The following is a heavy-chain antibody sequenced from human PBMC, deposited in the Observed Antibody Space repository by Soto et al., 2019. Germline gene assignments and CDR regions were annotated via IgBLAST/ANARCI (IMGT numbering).Heavy chain of an antibody. J-gene: IGHJ3*02. D-gene: IGHD6-6*01. CDR3: ARLSSIAARPKQPDAFDI. CDR1: GGSISSYY. V-gene: IGHV4-59*08. CDR2: IYYSGST. Sequence: SETLSLTCTVSGGSISSYYWSWIRQPPGKGLEWIGYIYYSGSTNYNPSLKSRVTISVDTSKNQFSLKLSSVTAADTAVYYCARLSSIAARPKQPDAFDIWGQGTMVTVSS.